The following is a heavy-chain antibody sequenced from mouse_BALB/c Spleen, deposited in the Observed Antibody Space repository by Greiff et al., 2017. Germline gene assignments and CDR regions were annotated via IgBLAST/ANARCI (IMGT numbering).Heavy chain of an antibody. CDR1: GYSITSDYA. CDR3: ARKLYYDYDWGFDY. CDR2: ISYSGST. V-gene: IGHV3-2*02. D-gene: IGHD2-4*01. Sequence: DVKLQESGPGLVKPSQSLSLTCTVTGYSITSDYAWNWIRQFPGNKLEWMGYISYSGSTSYNPSLKSRISITRDTSKNQFFLQLNSVTTEDTATYYCARKLYYDYDWGFDYWGQGTTLTVSS. J-gene: IGHJ2*01.